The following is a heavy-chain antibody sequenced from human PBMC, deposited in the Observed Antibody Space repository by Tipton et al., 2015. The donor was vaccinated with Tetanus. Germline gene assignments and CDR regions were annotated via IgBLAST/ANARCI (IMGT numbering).Heavy chain of an antibody. V-gene: IGHV4-61*01. CDR1: GTSVRGSSHD. J-gene: IGHJ4*02. D-gene: IGHD5-12*01. Sequence: TLSLTCAVSGTSVRGSSHDWTWIRQPPGKGLEWVGYVYHSGLTNYTPSLKSRVTMSIDTSKNQFSLKLNSVTAADTAVYYCAREGIVAERDHWGQGTLVTVSS. CDR2: VYHSGLT. CDR3: AREGIVAERDH.